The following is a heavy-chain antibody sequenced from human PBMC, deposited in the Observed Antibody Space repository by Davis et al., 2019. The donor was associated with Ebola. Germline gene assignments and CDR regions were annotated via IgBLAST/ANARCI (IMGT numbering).Heavy chain of an antibody. D-gene: IGHD2-15*01. Sequence: GESLKISCAASGFTFSDYEMNWVRQAPGKGLEWVSVISGSGISTYYADSVKGRFTISRDNSKNTLYLQMNSLRAEDTAVYFCAKVRPYCSGGSCYTNWYFDLWGRGTLVTVSS. CDR3: AKVRPYCSGGSCYTNWYFDL. J-gene: IGHJ2*01. CDR2: ISGSGIST. CDR1: GFTFSDYE. V-gene: IGHV3-23*01.